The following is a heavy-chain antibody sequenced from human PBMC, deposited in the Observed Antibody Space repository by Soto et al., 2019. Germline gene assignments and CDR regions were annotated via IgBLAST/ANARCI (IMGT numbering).Heavy chain of an antibody. D-gene: IGHD3-10*01. CDR1: GGTFSSYA. Sequence: SVKVSCKASGGTFSSYAISLVRQAPGQGLEWMGGIIPIFGTANYAQKFQGRVTITADESTSTAYMELSSLRSEDTAVYYCARDSPYGSTDWFDPWGQGTLVTVSS. J-gene: IGHJ5*02. V-gene: IGHV1-69*13. CDR2: IIPIFGTA. CDR3: ARDSPYGSTDWFDP.